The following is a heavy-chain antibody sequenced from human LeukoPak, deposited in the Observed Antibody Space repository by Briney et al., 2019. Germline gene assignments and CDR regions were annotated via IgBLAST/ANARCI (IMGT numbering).Heavy chain of an antibody. CDR1: GFTVSSNY. J-gene: IGHJ4*02. Sequence: QTGGSLRLSCAASGFTVSSNYMSWVRQAPGKGLEWVSYISSSTSIIYYADSVKGRFTISRDNAKNSLYLQMNSLRAEDTAVYYCARDEQWLVGHDYWGQGTLVTVSS. D-gene: IGHD6-19*01. CDR2: ISSSTSII. CDR3: ARDEQWLVGHDY. V-gene: IGHV3-48*01.